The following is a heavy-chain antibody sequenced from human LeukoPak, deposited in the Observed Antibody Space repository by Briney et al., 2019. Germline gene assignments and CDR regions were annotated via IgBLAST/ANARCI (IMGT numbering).Heavy chain of an antibody. CDR2: INWNGGST. J-gene: IGHJ3*02. Sequence: GGSLRLSCAASGFTFDDYGMSWVRQAPGKGLEWVSGINWNGGSTGYADSVKGRFTISRDNAKNSLYLQMNSLRAEDTALHHCARARGYCSGGSCYSDAFDIWGQGTMVTVSS. CDR3: ARARGYCSGGSCYSDAFDI. D-gene: IGHD2-15*01. V-gene: IGHV3-20*01. CDR1: GFTFDDYG.